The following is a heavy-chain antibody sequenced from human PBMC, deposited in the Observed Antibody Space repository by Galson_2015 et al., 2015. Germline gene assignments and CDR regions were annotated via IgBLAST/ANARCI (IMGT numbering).Heavy chain of an antibody. CDR1: GFTFSNYS. CDR3: ARDLGYCSGTSCYPVGAFDI. D-gene: IGHD2-15*01. J-gene: IGHJ3*02. CDR2: ITSRSSTI. Sequence: SLRLSCAASGFTFSNYSMSWVRQAPGKGPEWISYITSRSSTIYYSDSVKGRFTISRDNAKNSLYLEMKSLRDEDTALYYCARDLGYCSGTSCYPVGAFDIWGQGTMVTVSS. V-gene: IGHV3-48*02.